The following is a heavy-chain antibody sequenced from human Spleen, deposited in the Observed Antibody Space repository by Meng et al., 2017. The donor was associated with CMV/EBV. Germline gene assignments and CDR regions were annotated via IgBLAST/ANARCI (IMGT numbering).Heavy chain of an antibody. CDR2: TYWNDDT. V-gene: IGHV2-5*01. CDR1: GFSLSTSGVS. J-gene: IGHJ4*02. CDR3: TQRFYRDGAY. D-gene: IGHD5-24*01. Sequence: LTCSFSGFSLSTSGVSVGWIRQPPGKALEWLALTYWNDDTRYSPSLENRLTITRGTSKNQVVLTMTNVDPVDTATYYCTQRFYRDGAYWGQGTLVTVSS.